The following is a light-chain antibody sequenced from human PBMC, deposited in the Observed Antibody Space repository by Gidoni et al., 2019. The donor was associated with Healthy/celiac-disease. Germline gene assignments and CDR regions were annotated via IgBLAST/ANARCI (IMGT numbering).Light chain of an antibody. J-gene: IGKJ2*01. Sequence: DIVMTQSPATLSVSPGERATLSCRASQSVSSNLAWYQQKPGQAPRLLIYGASTRATGIPVRFSGSGSGTEFTLTISSLQSEDFAVYYCQQYNNWPPYTFXXXTKLEIK. CDR1: QSVSSN. V-gene: IGKV3-15*01. CDR3: QQYNNWPPYT. CDR2: GAS.